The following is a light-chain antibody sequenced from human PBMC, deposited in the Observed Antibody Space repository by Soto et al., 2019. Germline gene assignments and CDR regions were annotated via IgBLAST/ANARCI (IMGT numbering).Light chain of an antibody. Sequence: SYELTQPPSVSVSPGQTASITCSGDKLGDKYACWYQQKPGQSPVLVIYQDSKRPSGIPERFSGSKSGNTATLTISGTQAMDGADYYCQAWASSTPVVFGGGTKVTVL. J-gene: IGLJ2*01. CDR3: QAWASSTPVV. V-gene: IGLV3-1*01. CDR1: KLGDKY. CDR2: QDS.